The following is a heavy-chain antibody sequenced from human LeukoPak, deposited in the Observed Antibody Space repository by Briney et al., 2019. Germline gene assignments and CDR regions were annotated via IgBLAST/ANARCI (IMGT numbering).Heavy chain of an antibody. CDR2: IYTSGST. Sequence: SQTLSLTCTVSGGSISSGSYYWSWIRQPAGKGLEWIGRIYTSGSTNYNPSLKSRVTISVDTSKNQFSLKLSSVTAADTAVYYCARGDIVVVPADVYFDYWGQGTLVTVSS. V-gene: IGHV4-61*02. CDR3: ARGDIVVVPADVYFDY. CDR1: GGSISSGSYY. D-gene: IGHD2-2*01. J-gene: IGHJ4*02.